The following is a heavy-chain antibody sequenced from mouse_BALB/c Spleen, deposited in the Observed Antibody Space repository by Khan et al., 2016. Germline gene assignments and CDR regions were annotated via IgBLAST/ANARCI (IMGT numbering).Heavy chain of an antibody. CDR1: GYTFTNYG. D-gene: IGHD2-3*01. V-gene: IGHV9-1*02. Sequence: QIQLVQSGPELKKPGETVKISCKASGYTFTNYGMNWVKQAPGKGLKWMGWINTYTGEPTYADDFKGRFAFSLETSASTAYLQINNLKNADMATYFCARRRGYLSAMDYWGQGTSVTVSS. CDR2: INTYTGEP. CDR3: ARRRGYLSAMDY. J-gene: IGHJ4*01.